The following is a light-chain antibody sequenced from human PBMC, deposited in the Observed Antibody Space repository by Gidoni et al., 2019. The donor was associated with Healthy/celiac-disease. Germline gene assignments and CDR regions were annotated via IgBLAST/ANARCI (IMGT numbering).Light chain of an antibody. Sequence: DIQMTQSPSSLSASVADSVTITCRASQGISTYLALFQQKPRKAPKSLIYAASSLQSGVPSQFSGSLSGTYSTLTIRILQPEDFATYYCQQYNSYPRTFGQGTKVEIK. V-gene: IGKV1-16*02. J-gene: IGKJ1*01. CDR2: AAS. CDR3: QQYNSYPRT. CDR1: QGISTY.